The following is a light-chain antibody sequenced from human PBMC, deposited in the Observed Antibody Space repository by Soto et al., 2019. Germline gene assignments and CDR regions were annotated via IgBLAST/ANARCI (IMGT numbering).Light chain of an antibody. CDR3: SSYTSSSTVV. Sequence: QPASVSGSPGQSITISCTGTNSDVGGYNYVSWYQQHPGKAPKLMTYDVTNRPSGVSNRFSGSRSGNTASLTISGLQAEDEADYYCSSYTSSSTVVFGGGTKVTVL. CDR1: NSDVGGYNY. CDR2: DVT. J-gene: IGLJ2*01. V-gene: IGLV2-14*01.